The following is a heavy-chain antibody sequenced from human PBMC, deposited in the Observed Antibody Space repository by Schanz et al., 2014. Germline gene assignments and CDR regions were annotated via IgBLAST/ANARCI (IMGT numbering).Heavy chain of an antibody. CDR3: ARGSPENMIRGELDY. Sequence: QVHLVQSGAEVKKPGASLKISCKASGYTFTNFFLHWVRQAPGQGLEWMGIINPIGGSTTYAQKFRCAVTLTTDASTYTAYLKLTSLRSEDTAVYYCARGSPENMIRGELDYWGQGTLVTVSS. V-gene: IGHV1-46*03. CDR2: INPIGGST. J-gene: IGHJ4*02. D-gene: IGHD3-10*01. CDR1: GYTFTNFF.